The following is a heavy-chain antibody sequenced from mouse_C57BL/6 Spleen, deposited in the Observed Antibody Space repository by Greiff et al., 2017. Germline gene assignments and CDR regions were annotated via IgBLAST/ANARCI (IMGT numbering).Heavy chain of an antibody. V-gene: IGHV1-53*01. CDR2: INPSNGGT. CDR3: ARRLSTTVVNYAMDY. J-gene: IGHJ4*01. CDR1: GYTFTSYW. Sequence: QVPLQQPGTELVKPGASVKLSCKASGYTFTSYWMHWVKQRPGQGLEWIGNINPSNGGTNYNEKFKSKATLTVDKSSSTAYMQLSSLTSEDSAVYYCARRLSTTVVNYAMDYWGQGTSVTVSS. D-gene: IGHD1-1*01.